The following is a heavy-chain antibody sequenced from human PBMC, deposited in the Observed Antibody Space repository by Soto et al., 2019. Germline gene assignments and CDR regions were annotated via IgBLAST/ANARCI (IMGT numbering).Heavy chain of an antibody. D-gene: IGHD2-21*01. Sequence: QVQLVQSWAEVKKPGASVKVSCKASGYTFSSYDINWVRQATGQGLEWMGWMNPKSGHTGSAQKFQGRVTMTRDTSISTAYMELSSLRSEDTAIYYCARTDCDLDVWGQGTTVTVS. J-gene: IGHJ6*02. CDR1: GYTFSSYD. CDR2: MNPKSGHT. CDR3: ARTDCDLDV. V-gene: IGHV1-8*01.